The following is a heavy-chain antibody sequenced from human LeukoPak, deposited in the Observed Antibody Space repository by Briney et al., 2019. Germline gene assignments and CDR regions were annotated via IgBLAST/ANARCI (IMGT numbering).Heavy chain of an antibody. CDR2: IYYSGST. V-gene: IGHV4-59*11. CDR3: ARGGPAYNYYDSSGSFDY. CDR1: GGSISSHH. Sequence: SETLSLTCTVSGGSISSHHWSWIRQPPGKGLEWIGSIYYSGSTNYNPSLKSRVTISVDTSKNQFSLKLSSVTAADTAVYYCARGGPAYNYYDSSGSFDYWGQGTLVTVSS. J-gene: IGHJ4*02. D-gene: IGHD3-22*01.